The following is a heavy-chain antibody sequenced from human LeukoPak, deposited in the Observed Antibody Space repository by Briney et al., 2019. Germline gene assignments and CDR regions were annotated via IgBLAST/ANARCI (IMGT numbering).Heavy chain of an antibody. CDR1: GGSISSYY. V-gene: IGHV4-59*01. J-gene: IGHJ5*02. D-gene: IGHD3-10*01. CDR2: IYYSGST. Sequence: SETLSLTCTVSGGSISSYYWSWIRQPPGKGLEWIGYIYYSGSTNYNPSLKSRVTISVDTSKNQFSLKLSPVTAADTAVYYCARDRITMVRGFWFDPWGQGTLVTVSS. CDR3: ARDRITMVRGFWFDP.